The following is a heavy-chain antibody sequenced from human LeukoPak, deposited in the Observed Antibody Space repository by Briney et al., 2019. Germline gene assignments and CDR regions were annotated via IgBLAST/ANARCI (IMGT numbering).Heavy chain of an antibody. Sequence: GGSLRLSCAASGFTFSAYSMNWVRQAPGEGLEWVSSISSSSSYIYYADSVKGRFTISRDNAKNSLFLLMNSLRAEDTAVYYCARDGYNFGPIYWGLGTLVTVSS. J-gene: IGHJ4*02. V-gene: IGHV3-21*01. CDR3: ARDGYNFGPIY. CDR2: ISSSSSYI. D-gene: IGHD5-24*01. CDR1: GFTFSAYS.